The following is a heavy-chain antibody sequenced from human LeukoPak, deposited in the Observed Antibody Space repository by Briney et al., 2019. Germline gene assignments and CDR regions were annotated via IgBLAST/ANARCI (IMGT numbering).Heavy chain of an antibody. CDR1: GFTFSSYD. D-gene: IGHD3-22*01. CDR3: ARGDSSGYQRNTKLDY. V-gene: IGHV3-13*01. CDR2: IGTAGDT. J-gene: IGHJ4*02. Sequence: GGSLRLSCAASGFTFSSYDMHWVRQTTGKGQEWVSAIGTAGDTYYPGSVKGRFTISRENAKNSLYLQMNSLRAGDTAVYYCARGDSSGYQRNTKLDYWGQGTLVTVSS.